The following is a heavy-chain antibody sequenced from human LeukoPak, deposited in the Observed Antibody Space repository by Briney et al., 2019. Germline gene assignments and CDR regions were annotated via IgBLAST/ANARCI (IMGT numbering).Heavy chain of an antibody. CDR1: GGSIASDGYS. J-gene: IGHJ2*01. D-gene: IGHD4-23*01. V-gene: IGHV4-39*01. CDR3: ARHSATVIIDWYFDL. Sequence: PSEILSLTCAVSGGSIASDGYSWNWIRQPPGKGLEWIGSIHYSGSSYYNPSLKSRVTISVYSSKKQFSLKLSSVTAADTAVYYCARHSATVIIDWYFDLWGRGTLVTVSS. CDR2: IHYSGSS.